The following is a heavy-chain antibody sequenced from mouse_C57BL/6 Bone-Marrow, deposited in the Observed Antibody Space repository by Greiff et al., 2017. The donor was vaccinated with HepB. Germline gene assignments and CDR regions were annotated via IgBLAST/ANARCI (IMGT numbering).Heavy chain of an antibody. J-gene: IGHJ3*01. CDR3: AIEWGYYGNYWFAY. Sequence: VQLQQSGTELVKPGASVKLSCKASGYTFTSYWMHWVKQRPGQGLEWIGNINPSNGGTNYNEKFKSKATLTVDKSSSTAYMQLSSLTSEDSAFYYCAIEWGYYGNYWFAYWGQGTLVTVSA. V-gene: IGHV1-53*01. D-gene: IGHD2-1*01. CDR2: INPSNGGT. CDR1: GYTFTSYW.